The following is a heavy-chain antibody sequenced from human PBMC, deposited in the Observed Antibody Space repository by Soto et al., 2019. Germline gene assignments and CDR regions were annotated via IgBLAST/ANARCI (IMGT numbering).Heavy chain of an antibody. CDR1: GYSFTGYY. V-gene: IGHV1-2*02. CDR3: SSGDYGTAADAFPDIDY. J-gene: IGHJ4*02. CDR2: INPNSGTT. D-gene: IGHD3-10*01. Sequence: HEHLVQSGAEVKRPGASLKVSCKASGYSFTGYYIHWVRQAPGQGLEWMGWINPNSGTTNYAQNLQGRLTLTSDTSISTACIDLTRLTCDDTDVYDGSSGDYGTAADAFPDIDYWGQGTMVIVSS.